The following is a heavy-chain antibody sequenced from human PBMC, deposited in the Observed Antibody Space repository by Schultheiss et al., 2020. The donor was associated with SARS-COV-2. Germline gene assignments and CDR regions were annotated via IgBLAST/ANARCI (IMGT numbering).Heavy chain of an antibody. Sequence: SETLSLTCTVSGGSISSSNWWSWVRQPPGKGLEWIGYIYYSGSTNYNPSLKSRVTISVDTSKNQLSLKLSSVTAADTAVYYCARDNSGWSHFDYWGQGTLVTVSS. CDR2: IYYSGST. V-gene: IGHV4-4*02. J-gene: IGHJ4*02. CDR3: ARDNSGWSHFDY. CDR1: GGSISSSNW. D-gene: IGHD6-19*01.